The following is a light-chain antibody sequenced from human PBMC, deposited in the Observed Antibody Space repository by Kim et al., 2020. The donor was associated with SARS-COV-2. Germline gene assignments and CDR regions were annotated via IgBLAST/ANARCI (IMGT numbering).Light chain of an antibody. Sequence: RQTATLTCTGNSENVGDEGAEWQKQNQGHPPKLMSYRNKNRPSGISERFSASRSGNIASLTINGLQPEDEADYYCSAWDSSLSAWVFGGGTQLTVL. V-gene: IGLV10-54*04. J-gene: IGLJ3*02. CDR2: RNK. CDR3: SAWDSSLSAWV. CDR1: SENVGDEG.